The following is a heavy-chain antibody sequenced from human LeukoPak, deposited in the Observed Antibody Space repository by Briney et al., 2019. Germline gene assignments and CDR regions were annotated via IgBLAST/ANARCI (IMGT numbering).Heavy chain of an antibody. D-gene: IGHD3-3*01. CDR1: GGSIRSGDYY. Sequence: PSETLSLTCTGSGGSIRSGDYYWSWIRQPPGKGLEWIGYIYYSGSTYYNPSLKSRVTISVDTSKNQFSLKLSSVTAADTAVYYCAREEGRNFYYGMDVWGQGTTVTVSS. V-gene: IGHV4-30-4*01. J-gene: IGHJ6*02. CDR2: IYYSGST. CDR3: AREEGRNFYYGMDV.